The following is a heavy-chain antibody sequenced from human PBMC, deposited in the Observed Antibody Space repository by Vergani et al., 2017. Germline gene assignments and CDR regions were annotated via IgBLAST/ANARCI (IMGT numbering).Heavy chain of an antibody. CDR2: INQDGSEK. CDR1: GFTFSSYW. J-gene: IGHJ4*02. D-gene: IGHD3-3*01. V-gene: IGHV3-7*03. Sequence: EVQLVESGGGLVQPGGSLRLSCAASGFTFSSYWMSWVRQAPGKGLEWVANINQDGSEKYYVDSVKGRFTISRDNAKNSLYLQMNSLRAEDTAVYYCARGSVENYDFWSGYSHYFDDWGQGTLVTVSS. CDR3: ARGSVENYDFWSGYSHYFDD.